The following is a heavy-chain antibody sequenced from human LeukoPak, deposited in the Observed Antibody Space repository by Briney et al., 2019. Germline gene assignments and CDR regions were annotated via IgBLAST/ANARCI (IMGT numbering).Heavy chain of an antibody. CDR3: ARDSNYGMDV. Sequence: GGSLRLSCAASGFTFSTYWMHWVRQASGKGLVWVSRINRDGSGTSYVDSVKGRFTISRDNAKNTVYLQMNSLRAEDTAVYHCARDSNYGMDVWGQGTTVTVSS. CDR1: GFTFSTYW. V-gene: IGHV3-74*01. J-gene: IGHJ6*02. CDR2: INRDGSGT.